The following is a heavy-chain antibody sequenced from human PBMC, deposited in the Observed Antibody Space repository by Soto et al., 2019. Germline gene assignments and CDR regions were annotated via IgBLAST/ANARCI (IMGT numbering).Heavy chain of an antibody. V-gene: IGHV4-59*01. Sequence: PSETLSLTCTVSGGSISRYYWSWIRQPPGKGLEWIGYIYDSGNTNYNPSLRSRVSISVDMSKNQFSLKLNSVTAADTAMYYCARDARYYDILTGDYMGGFDYWGQGILVTVSS. CDR2: IYDSGNT. CDR1: GGSISRYY. D-gene: IGHD3-9*01. CDR3: ARDARYYDILTGDYMGGFDY. J-gene: IGHJ4*02.